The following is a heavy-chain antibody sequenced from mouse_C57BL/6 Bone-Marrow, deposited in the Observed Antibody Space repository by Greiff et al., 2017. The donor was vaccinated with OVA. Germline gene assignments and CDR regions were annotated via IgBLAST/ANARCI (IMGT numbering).Heavy chain of an antibody. V-gene: IGHV3-1*01. CDR3: AREYSNCGFPYFDY. J-gene: IGHJ2*01. CDR2: IRYSGST. Sequence: QSGPGIVKPSQSLSLTCTVTGYSITSGYDWHWIRHFPGNQLEWMGYIRYSGSTNYNPSLKSRISITHDTSKNHFFLKLNSVTTEDTATYYCAREYSNCGFPYFDYWGQGTTLTVSS. CDR1: GYSITSGYD. D-gene: IGHD2-5*01.